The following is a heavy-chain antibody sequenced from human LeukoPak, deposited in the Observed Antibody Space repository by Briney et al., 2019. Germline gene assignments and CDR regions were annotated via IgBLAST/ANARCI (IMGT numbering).Heavy chain of an antibody. D-gene: IGHD3-10*01. Sequence: PGGTLRLSCAASGFTFSDYYMSWIRQAPGKGLEWVSYISSGGSTIYYADSVKGRFTISRDNAKNSLYLQMNSLRAEDTAVYYCARRGVLWFGELFYYGMDVWGQGTTVTVSS. J-gene: IGHJ6*02. V-gene: IGHV3-11*01. CDR3: ARRGVLWFGELFYYGMDV. CDR2: ISSGGSTI. CDR1: GFTFSDYY.